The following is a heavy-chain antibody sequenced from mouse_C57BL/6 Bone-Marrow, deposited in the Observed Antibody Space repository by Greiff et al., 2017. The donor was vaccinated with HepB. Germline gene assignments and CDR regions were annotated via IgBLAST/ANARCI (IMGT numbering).Heavy chain of an antibody. CDR3: ASSGLAWFAY. CDR2: IRNKANGYTT. J-gene: IGHJ3*01. Sequence: EVQGVESGGGLVQPGGSLSPSCAASGFTFTDYYMSWVRQPPGKALEWLGFIRNKANGYTTEYSASVKGRFTISRDNSQSILYLQMNALRAEDSATYYCASSGLAWFAYWGQGTLVTVSA. CDR1: GFTFTDYY. V-gene: IGHV7-3*01. D-gene: IGHD3-2*02.